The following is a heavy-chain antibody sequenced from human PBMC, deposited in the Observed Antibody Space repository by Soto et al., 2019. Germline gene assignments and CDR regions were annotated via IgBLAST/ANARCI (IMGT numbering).Heavy chain of an antibody. CDR1: GFSFTNYA. J-gene: IGHJ4*02. V-gene: IGHV3-23*01. D-gene: IGHD5-18*01. CDR3: AKEQWLIQGHFDY. Sequence: EVQLLESGRGLVRPGGSLRLSCAASGFSFTNYAMSWVRQAPGKGLEWLSAICVSGETTYYADSVRGRFTISRDNSRATVFLQMSNLRAEDTALYYCAKEQWLIQGHFDYWGQGILVTVSS. CDR2: ICVSGETT.